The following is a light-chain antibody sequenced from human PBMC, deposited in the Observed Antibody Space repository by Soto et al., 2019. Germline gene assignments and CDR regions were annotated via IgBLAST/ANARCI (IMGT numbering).Light chain of an antibody. Sequence: DIQVPRPPPTLSASAGDRVIITCRASQTISTWMTWYQQKPGKAPKLLVYDASTLESGVPSRFRGSGSGTEFTLTISSLQPDDFETYYCQHYNSYSEAFGQGTKVDIK. CDR3: QHYNSYSEA. V-gene: IGKV1-5*01. J-gene: IGKJ1*01. CDR2: DAS. CDR1: QTISTW.